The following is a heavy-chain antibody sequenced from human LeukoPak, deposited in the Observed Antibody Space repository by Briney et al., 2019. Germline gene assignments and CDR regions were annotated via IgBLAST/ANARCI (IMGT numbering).Heavy chain of an antibody. CDR1: GDSISAYY. Sequence: SETLSLTCTVSGDSISAYYWSWVRQPPGKGLEWIAFVHKTGSTNYNPSLKSRATISMDTSTSQFSLLVNSVTAADTAVYYCTKYGGRAAIYFVSWAPGTLVSV. V-gene: IGHV4-59*08. J-gene: IGHJ4*02. D-gene: IGHD4-23*01. CDR2: VHKTGST. CDR3: TKYGGRAAIYFVS.